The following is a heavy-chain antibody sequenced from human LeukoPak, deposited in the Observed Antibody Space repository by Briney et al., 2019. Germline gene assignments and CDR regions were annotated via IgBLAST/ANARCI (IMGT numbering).Heavy chain of an antibody. CDR3: AREAEDYYYYYMDV. Sequence: PGGSLRLSCAASGFTFSSYGMHWVRQAPGKGLEWVAFIRYDGSNKYYADSVKGRFTISRGNSKNTLYLQMNSLRAEDTAVYYCAREAEDYYYYYMDVWGKGTTVTVSS. CDR2: IRYDGSNK. J-gene: IGHJ6*03. D-gene: IGHD6-25*01. V-gene: IGHV3-30*02. CDR1: GFTFSSYG.